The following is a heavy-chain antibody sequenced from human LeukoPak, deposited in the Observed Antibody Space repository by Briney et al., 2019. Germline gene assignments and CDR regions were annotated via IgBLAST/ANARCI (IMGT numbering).Heavy chain of an antibody. CDR2: IYSGGST. D-gene: IGHD4-23*01. J-gene: IGHJ4*02. CDR3: ARVGDYGGTFDY. Sequence: GGSLRLSCAASGFTVSSNYMSWVRQAPGKGLEGVSVIYSGGSTYYADSVKGRFTTSRDNSKNTLYLQMNSLRAEDTAVYYCARVGDYGGTFDYWGQGTLVTVSS. CDR1: GFTVSSNY. V-gene: IGHV3-53*01.